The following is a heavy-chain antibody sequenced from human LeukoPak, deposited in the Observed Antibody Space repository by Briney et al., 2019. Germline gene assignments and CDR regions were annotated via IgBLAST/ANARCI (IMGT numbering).Heavy chain of an antibody. Sequence: GGSLRLSCTASGFTFSNYGMHWVRKAPGKGLEWVAVISYDVNNKHYADSVKGRFTISRDNSKNTLYLQMNSLRADDTAVYYCAKGGYSSGWYERDDAFEVWGQGTMVTVSS. J-gene: IGHJ3*01. V-gene: IGHV3-30*18. CDR3: AKGGYSSGWYERDDAFEV. D-gene: IGHD6-13*01. CDR1: GFTFSNYG. CDR2: ISYDVNNK.